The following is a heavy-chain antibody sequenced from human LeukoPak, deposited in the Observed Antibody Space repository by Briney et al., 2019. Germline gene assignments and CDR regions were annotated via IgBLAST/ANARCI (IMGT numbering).Heavy chain of an antibody. V-gene: IGHV4-59*01. CDR1: GGSISSYY. CDR2: IYYSGST. CDR3: ARGPSPYCSSTSCKDWFDP. D-gene: IGHD2-2*01. J-gene: IGHJ5*02. Sequence: SETLSLTCTVSGGSISSYYWSWIRQPPGKGLEWIGYIYYSGSTNYNPFLKSRATISVDTSKNQFSLKLSSVTAADTAVYYCARGPSPYCSSTSCKDWFDPWGQGTLVTVSS.